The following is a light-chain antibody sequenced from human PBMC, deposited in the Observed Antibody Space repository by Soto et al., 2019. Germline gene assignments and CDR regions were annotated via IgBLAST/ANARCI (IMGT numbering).Light chain of an antibody. V-gene: IGKV1-39*01. CDR2: DAS. Sequence: DIQMTQSPSSLSASVGDRVTITCQASQDISNYLNWYQQKPGKAPKLLIYDASNLHSGVPSRFSGSGSGTNFTLTISSLQPEDFATYYCQQSYSTPITFGQGTRLEIK. J-gene: IGKJ5*01. CDR3: QQSYSTPIT. CDR1: QDISNY.